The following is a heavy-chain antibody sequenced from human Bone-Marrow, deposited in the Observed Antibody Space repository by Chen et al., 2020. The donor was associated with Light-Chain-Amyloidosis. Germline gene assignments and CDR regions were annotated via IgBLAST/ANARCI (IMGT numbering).Heavy chain of an antibody. CDR3: ARDTTGRNYDILTGYYAIGYGMDV. CDR1: GFTFSSYW. V-gene: IGHV3-74*01. D-gene: IGHD3-9*01. Sequence: EVQLVESGGGLVQPGGSLRLSCAASGFTFSSYWMHWVRQAPGKGLVWVSRINREGSSTSYADSVKGRFTISRDNAKNTLYLQMNSLRAEDTAVYYCARDTTGRNYDILTGYYAIGYGMDVWGQGTTVTVSS. J-gene: IGHJ6*02. CDR2: INREGSST.